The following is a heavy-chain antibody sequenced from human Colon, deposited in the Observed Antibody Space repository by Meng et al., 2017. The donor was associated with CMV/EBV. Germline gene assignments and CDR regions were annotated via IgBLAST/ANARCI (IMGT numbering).Heavy chain of an antibody. Sequence: VISGDSVSSNSTAWNGIRQSPSRGLEWLGRTYYRSKWYNDYAVAVKSRITINPDTSKNQFSLQLNSVNFEDTAVYYCARGPGGRFDYWGQGILVTVSS. J-gene: IGHJ4*02. CDR2: TYYRSKWYN. CDR3: ARGPGGRFDY. CDR1: GDSVSSNSTA. V-gene: IGHV6-1*01. D-gene: IGHD3-10*01.